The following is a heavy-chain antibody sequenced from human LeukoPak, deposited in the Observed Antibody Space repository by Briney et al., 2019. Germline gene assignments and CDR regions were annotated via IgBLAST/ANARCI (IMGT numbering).Heavy chain of an antibody. D-gene: IGHD3-10*01. CDR3: AKKNYYGSGSTPPSHFEY. J-gene: IGHJ4*02. V-gene: IGHV3-23*01. Sequence: PGGSLRLSCAASGFTFSSYAMSWVRQAPGKGLEWVSAISGSGGSTYYADSVKGRFTISRDNSKNTLYLQMNSLRAEDTAVYYCAKKNYYGSGSTPPSHFEYWGQGTLVTVSS. CDR1: GFTFSSYA. CDR2: ISGSGGST.